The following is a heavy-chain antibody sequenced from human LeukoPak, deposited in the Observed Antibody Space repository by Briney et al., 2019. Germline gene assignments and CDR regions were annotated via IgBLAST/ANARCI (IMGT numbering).Heavy chain of an antibody. CDR3: AGGHEALGY. Sequence: GGSLRLFCAASGFTVSNNYMSWVRQPPGKGLEWVSLIYSAGRTFYADSVKGRFTISRDNSKNTLYLQMNSLRAEDTAIYYCAGGHEALGYWGQGTLVAVSS. CDR1: GFTVSNNY. D-gene: IGHD3-10*01. J-gene: IGHJ4*02. V-gene: IGHV3-53*01. CDR2: IYSAGRT.